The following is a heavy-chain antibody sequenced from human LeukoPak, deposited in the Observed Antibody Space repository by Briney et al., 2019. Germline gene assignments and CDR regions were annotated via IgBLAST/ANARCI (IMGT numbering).Heavy chain of an antibody. J-gene: IGHJ6*02. CDR2: IKQDGSEK. CDR3: AKKRLWFGESPYYYYGMDV. D-gene: IGHD3-10*01. CDR1: GFTFSSYW. Sequence: GGSLRLSCAASGFTFSSYWMSWVRQAPGKGLEWVANIKQDGSEKYYADSVKGRFTISRDNSKNTLYLQMNSLRAEDTAVYYCAKKRLWFGESPYYYYGMDVWGQGTTVTVSS. V-gene: IGHV3-7*01.